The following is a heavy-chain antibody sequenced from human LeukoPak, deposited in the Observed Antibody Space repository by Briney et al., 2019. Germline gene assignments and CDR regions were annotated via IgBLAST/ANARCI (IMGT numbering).Heavy chain of an antibody. J-gene: IGHJ4*02. D-gene: IGHD2-2*01. Sequence: SETLSLTCTVSGGSISSGSYYWSWIRQPAGKGLEWIGRIYTSGSTNYNPSLKGRVTISVDTSKNQFSLKLSSVTAADTAVYYCARERAPIVVVPAARDFDYWGQGTLVTVSS. V-gene: IGHV4-61*02. CDR3: ARERAPIVVVPAARDFDY. CDR1: GGSISSGSYY. CDR2: IYTSGST.